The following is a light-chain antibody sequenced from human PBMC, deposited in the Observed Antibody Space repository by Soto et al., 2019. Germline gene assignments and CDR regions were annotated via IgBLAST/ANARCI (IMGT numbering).Light chain of an antibody. CDR1: QSVSSN. CDR2: GAS. J-gene: IGKJ2*01. Sequence: EIVMTQSPATLSVSPGERATLSCRASQSVSSNLAWYQQKPGQAPMLLIYGASTRATGIPARFSGSGSGTEFTLTIRSLPSEDFAVYYCQQYNNWPPYTFGQGTKLEIK. CDR3: QQYNNWPPYT. V-gene: IGKV3-15*01.